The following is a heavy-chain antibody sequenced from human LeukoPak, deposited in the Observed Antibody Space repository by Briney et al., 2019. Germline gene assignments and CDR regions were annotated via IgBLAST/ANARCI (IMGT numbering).Heavy chain of an antibody. CDR3: ARDNSVDDNAWWFDP. CDR1: GYTLIKYD. J-gene: IGHJ5*02. Sequence: ASVKVSCKASGYTLIKYDISWVRQAPGQGLEWMGWISVYNGNTNYAPKLQGRVTMTTETSTSTAYMELRSLRSDDTAIYYCARDNSVDDNAWWFDPWGQGTLVTVSS. V-gene: IGHV1-18*01. D-gene: IGHD3-22*01. CDR2: ISVYNGNT.